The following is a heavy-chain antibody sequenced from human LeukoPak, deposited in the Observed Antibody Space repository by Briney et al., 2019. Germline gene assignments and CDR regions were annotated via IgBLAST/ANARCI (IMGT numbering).Heavy chain of an antibody. Sequence: QPGGSLRLSCAASGLTFSNAWMNWVRQAPGKGLEWVSTVSGSGGTTHYAESVKGRFTISRDNSKSTLYLQMNSLRAEDTALYYCATSAGWYNYFVMAVWGQGTTVTVSS. CDR2: VSGSGGTT. CDR1: GLTFSNAW. CDR3: ATSAGWYNYFVMAV. V-gene: IGHV3-23*01. D-gene: IGHD2-15*01. J-gene: IGHJ6*02.